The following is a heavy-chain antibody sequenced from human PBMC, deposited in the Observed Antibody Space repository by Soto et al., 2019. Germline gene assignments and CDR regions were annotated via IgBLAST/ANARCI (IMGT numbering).Heavy chain of an antibody. J-gene: IGHJ6*03. CDR3: AGLRIWFGEFPLTYYYYYMDV. V-gene: IGHV3-66*01. CDR2: IYSGGST. Sequence: WGVLRRSCAASGFTVSSKYMSWVRPAPGEGLEWVSVIYSGGSTYYADSVKGRFTISRDNSKNTLYLQMNSLRAEDTAVYYCAGLRIWFGEFPLTYYYYYMDVWGKGTTVTVSS. D-gene: IGHD3-10*01. CDR1: GFTVSSKY.